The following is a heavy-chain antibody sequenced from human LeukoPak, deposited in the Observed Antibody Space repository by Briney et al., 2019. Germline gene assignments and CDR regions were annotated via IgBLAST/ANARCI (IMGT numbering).Heavy chain of an antibody. Sequence: PSETLSLTCAVYGGSFSGYYWSWIRQPPGKGLEWIGEINHSGSTNYNPSLKSRVTISVDTSKNQFSLKLSSVTAADTAVYYCARVRRIAAAGLPYYYYGMDVWGRGTTVTVSS. J-gene: IGHJ6*02. CDR1: GGSFSGYY. V-gene: IGHV4-34*01. CDR3: ARVRRIAAAGLPYYYYGMDV. CDR2: INHSGST. D-gene: IGHD6-13*01.